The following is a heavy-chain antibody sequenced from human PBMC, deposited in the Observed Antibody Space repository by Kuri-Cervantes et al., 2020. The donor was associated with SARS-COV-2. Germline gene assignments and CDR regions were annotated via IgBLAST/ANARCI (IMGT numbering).Heavy chain of an antibody. J-gene: IGHJ3*02. CDR3: ARDRGNGYNDAFDI. V-gene: IGHV4-39*02. CDR1: GGSISSSSYY. Sequence: GSLRLSCTVSGGSISSSSYYWGWIRQPPGKGLEWIGSIYRSGSTFYNSSLRSRLAISIDTSNNHFSLKLSSVTAADTAVYYCARDRGNGYNDAFDIWGQGTMVTVSS. D-gene: IGHD5-24*01. CDR2: IYRSGST.